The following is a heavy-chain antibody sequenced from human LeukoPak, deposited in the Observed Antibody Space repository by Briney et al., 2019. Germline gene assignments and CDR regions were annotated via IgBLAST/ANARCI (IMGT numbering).Heavy chain of an antibody. CDR3: ARDWVEDGVPAASDY. D-gene: IGHD2-2*01. CDR2: ISAYNGNT. Sequence: PRASVKVSCKASGYTFTSYGISWVRQAPGQGLEWMGWISAYNGNTNYAQKLQGRVTMTTDTSTSTAYMGLRSLRSDDTAVYYCARDWVEDGVPAASDYWGQGTPVTVSS. V-gene: IGHV1-18*01. J-gene: IGHJ4*02. CDR1: GYTFTSYG.